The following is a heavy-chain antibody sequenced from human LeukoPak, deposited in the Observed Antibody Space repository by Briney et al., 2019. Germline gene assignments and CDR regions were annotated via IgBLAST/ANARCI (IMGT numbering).Heavy chain of an antibody. D-gene: IGHD5-18*01. CDR3: TTPGYSYGPTYYYYMDV. Sequence: GGSLRLSCAASGFTFSSYAMSWVRQAPGKGLEWVGRIKSKTDGGTTDYAAPVKGRFTISRDDSKNTLYLQMNSLKTEDTAVYYCTTPGYSYGPTYYYYMDVWGKGTTVTVSS. V-gene: IGHV3-15*01. J-gene: IGHJ6*03. CDR1: GFTFSSYA. CDR2: IKSKTDGGTT.